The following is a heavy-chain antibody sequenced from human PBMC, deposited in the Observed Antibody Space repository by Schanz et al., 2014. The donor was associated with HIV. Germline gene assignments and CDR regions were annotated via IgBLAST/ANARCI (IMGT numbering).Heavy chain of an antibody. V-gene: IGHV3-23*01. J-gene: IGHJ6*02. CDR2: ISSTGSST. CDR3: ARGSGPYYYYYGMDV. D-gene: IGHD3-10*01. Sequence: EVRLLESGGGLVQRGGSLRLSCAASGFTFSSYAMSWVRQAPGGGLEWVSAISSTGSSTYYTDSVKGRLTISRDNSKNTLYLQMNSLRAEDTAVYYCARGSGPYYYYYGMDVWGQGTTVTVSS. CDR1: GFTFSSYA.